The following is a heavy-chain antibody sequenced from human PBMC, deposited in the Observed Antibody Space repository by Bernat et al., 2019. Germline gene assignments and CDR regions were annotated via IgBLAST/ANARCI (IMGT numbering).Heavy chain of an antibody. D-gene: IGHD4-17*01. CDR2: INHSGST. Sequence: QVQLEQWGAGLLKPSETLSLTCAVYGGSFSGYYWSWIRQPPGKGLEWIGEINHSGSTNYNPSLKSRVTISVDTSKNQFSLRLTAVTAADTAVYYCARGDGDYWIRYFDLWGRGTLVTVSS. CDR1: GGSFSGYY. V-gene: IGHV4-34*01. J-gene: IGHJ2*01. CDR3: ARGDGDYWIRYFDL.